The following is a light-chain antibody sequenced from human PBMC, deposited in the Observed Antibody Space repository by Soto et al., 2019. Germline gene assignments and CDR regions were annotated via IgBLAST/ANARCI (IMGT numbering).Light chain of an antibody. V-gene: IGLV2-8*01. Sequence: QSVLTQPPSASGSPGQSVTISCTGTSSDVGGYNFVSWYQHHPGKAPKVVIYEVTKRPSGVPDRFSGSKSGNTASLTVSGLHAEDGADYYCASFAGTFYVFGTGTKVTVL. CDR3: ASFAGTFYV. CDR2: EVT. CDR1: SSDVGGYNF. J-gene: IGLJ1*01.